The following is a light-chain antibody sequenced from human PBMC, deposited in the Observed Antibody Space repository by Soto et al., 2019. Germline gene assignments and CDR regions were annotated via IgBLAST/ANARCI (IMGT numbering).Light chain of an antibody. CDR3: QQYGNSLYT. CDR1: QSVFNNY. V-gene: IGKV3-20*01. J-gene: IGKJ2*01. Sequence: EIVLTQSPGTLSLSPGEGASLSCRASQSVFNNYLAWYQQKPGQSPRLLIYDASSRATGIPDRFSGSGSGTDFTLTISRLDPEDFAVYYCQQYGNSLYTFGQGTKLEIK. CDR2: DAS.